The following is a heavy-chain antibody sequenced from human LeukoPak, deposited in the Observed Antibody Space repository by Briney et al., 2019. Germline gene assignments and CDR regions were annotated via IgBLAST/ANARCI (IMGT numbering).Heavy chain of an antibody. CDR1: GYSFTSYW. CDR2: IDPSDSYT. J-gene: IGHJ6*04. Sequence: GESLKISCKGSGYSFTSYWISWVRQMPGKGLEWMGRIDPSDSYTNYSPSFQGHVTISADKSISTAYLQWSSLKASDTAMYYCARRLNHYGSGSYGYYYGMDVWGKGTTVTVSS. D-gene: IGHD3-10*01. CDR3: ARRLNHYGSGSYGYYYGMDV. V-gene: IGHV5-10-1*01.